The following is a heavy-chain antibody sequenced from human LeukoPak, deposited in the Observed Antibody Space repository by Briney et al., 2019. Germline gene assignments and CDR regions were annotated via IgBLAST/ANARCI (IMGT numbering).Heavy chain of an antibody. J-gene: IGHJ4*02. V-gene: IGHV3-23*01. D-gene: IGHD6-19*01. Sequence: GGSLRLSCAASGFSLSNYAMTWVRQAPGKGLEWVSGISGSGGSTYYADSVKGRFTISRDNSKNTLYLQMNSLRAEDTAVNYCARGYSSGWWGYYFDYWGQGTLVTVSS. CDR3: ARGYSSGWWGYYFDY. CDR1: GFSLSNYA. CDR2: ISGSGGST.